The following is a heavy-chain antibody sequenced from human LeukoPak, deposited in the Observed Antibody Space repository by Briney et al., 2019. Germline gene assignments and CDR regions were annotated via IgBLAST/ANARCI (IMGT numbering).Heavy chain of an antibody. Sequence: ASVKVSCKASGYTFTGYYMHWVRQAPGQGLEWMGRINPNSGGTNYAQKFQGRVTMTRDTSISTAYMELSRLRSDDTAVYYCARGHMARGVITILDYWGQGTLVTVSS. V-gene: IGHV1-2*06. CDR1: GYTFTGYY. CDR3: ARGHMARGVITILDY. J-gene: IGHJ4*02. CDR2: INPNSGGT. D-gene: IGHD3-10*01.